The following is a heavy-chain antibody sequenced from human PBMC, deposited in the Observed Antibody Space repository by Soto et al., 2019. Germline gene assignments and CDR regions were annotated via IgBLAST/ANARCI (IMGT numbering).Heavy chain of an antibody. J-gene: IGHJ4*02. CDR1: GYTFTNYP. D-gene: IGHD5-12*01. CDR3: ARDRDGYNGAFDY. Sequence: ASVKVSCKASGYTFTNYPIDWVRQAPGQGLEWMGWINVGNGNTKYSQKYQGRVTLTRDTSASTAYMELSSLGSEDTAVYYCARDRDGYNGAFDYWGQGTLVTVSS. CDR2: INVGNGNT. V-gene: IGHV1-3*01.